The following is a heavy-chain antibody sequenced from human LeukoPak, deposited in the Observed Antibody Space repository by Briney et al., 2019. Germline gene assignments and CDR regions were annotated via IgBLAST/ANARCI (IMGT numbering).Heavy chain of an antibody. J-gene: IGHJ4*02. CDR3: ATLSSGSLVPYYFDD. CDR2: VDPEDGET. Sequence: ASVKISCKVSGYTFTDYYMHWVQQAPGKGLEWMGLVDPEDGETIYAEKFQGRVTITADTSTDTAYMGLSSLRSEDTAVYYCATLSSGSLVPYYFDDWGQGTLVTVSS. D-gene: IGHD1-26*01. V-gene: IGHV1-69-2*01. CDR1: GYTFTDYY.